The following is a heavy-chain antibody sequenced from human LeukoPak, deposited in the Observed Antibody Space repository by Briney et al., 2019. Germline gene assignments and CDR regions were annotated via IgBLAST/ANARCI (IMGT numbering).Heavy chain of an antibody. J-gene: IGHJ4*02. D-gene: IGHD1-26*01. CDR2: TRNKANSYTT. V-gene: IGHV3-72*01. CDR1: GFTFSDHY. Sequence: GGSLRLSCAASGFTFSDHYMDWVRQAPGKGLEWVGRTRNKANSYTTEYAASVKGRFTISRDDSKSIAYLQMNSLKTEDTAVYYCTRDSRYSGSPLYFDYWGQGILVTVSS. CDR3: TRDSRYSGSPLYFDY.